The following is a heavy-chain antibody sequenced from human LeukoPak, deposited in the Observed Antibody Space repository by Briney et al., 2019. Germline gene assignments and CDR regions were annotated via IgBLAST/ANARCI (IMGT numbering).Heavy chain of an antibody. Sequence: KTSETLSLTCTVSGGSISTYYWSWIRQPPGKVLEWIGYIYTSGSTDYNPSLKSRVTISLDTSNNQFSLNLNSVTAADTAVYYCARSRGRNVTPFDYWGQGILVNVSS. CDR2: IYTSGST. D-gene: IGHD3-10*01. CDR3: ARSRGRNVTPFDY. CDR1: GGSISTYY. V-gene: IGHV4-4*09. J-gene: IGHJ4*02.